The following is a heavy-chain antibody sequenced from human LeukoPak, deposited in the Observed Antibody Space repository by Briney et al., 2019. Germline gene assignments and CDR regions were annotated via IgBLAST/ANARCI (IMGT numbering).Heavy chain of an antibody. CDR3: ARAHSGLEWYQLLYFDY. Sequence: GASVKVSCKASGYTFTGYYMHWVRQAPGQGLEWMGWINPNSGGTNYAQKFQGRVTMTRDTSISTAYMELSRLRSDDTAVYYCARAHSGLEWYQLLYFDYWGQGTLVTVSS. V-gene: IGHV1-2*02. D-gene: IGHD2-2*01. CDR1: GYTFTGYY. J-gene: IGHJ4*02. CDR2: INPNSGGT.